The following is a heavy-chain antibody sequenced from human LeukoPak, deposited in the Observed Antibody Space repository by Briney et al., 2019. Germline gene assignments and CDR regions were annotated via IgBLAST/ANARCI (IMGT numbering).Heavy chain of an antibody. CDR3: ASSTMVVTPLSDHIDY. D-gene: IGHD4-23*01. V-gene: IGHV4-61*02. CDR2: IYTSGST. J-gene: IGHJ4*02. CDR1: GGSISSGSYY. Sequence: PSLTLSLTCTVSGGSISSGSYYWSWIRQPAGKGREWIGRIYTSGSTNYNPSLKSRVTISVVTSKNQFSLKLSSVTAADTAVYYCASSTMVVTPLSDHIDYWGQGTLVTVSS.